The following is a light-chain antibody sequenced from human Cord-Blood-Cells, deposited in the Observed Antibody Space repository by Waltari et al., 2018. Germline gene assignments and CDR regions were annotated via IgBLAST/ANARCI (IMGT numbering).Light chain of an antibody. J-gene: IGKJ1*01. CDR2: GAS. CDR3: QQYGSSPRT. CDR1: QSVSSSY. Sequence: LTQSPGTLSLSPGARATLSCRASQSVSSSYLAWYQQKPGQAPRLLIYGASSRATGIPDRFSGSGSGTDFTLTISRLEAEDFAVYYCQQYGSSPRTFGQGTKVEIK. V-gene: IGKV3-20*01.